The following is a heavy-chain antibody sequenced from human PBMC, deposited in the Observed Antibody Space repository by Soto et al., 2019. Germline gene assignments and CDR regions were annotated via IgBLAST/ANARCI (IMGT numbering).Heavy chain of an antibody. CDR2: ISGSGGST. CDR3: AKQGGRGYSGYRARIMDV. CDR1: GFTFSSYA. V-gene: IGHV3-23*01. Sequence: GGSLRLSCAASGFTFSSYAMSWVRQAPGKGLEWVSAISGSGGSTYYADSVKGRFTISRDNSKNTRYLQMNSLRAEDTAVYYCAKQGGRGYSGYRARIMDVWGKGTTVTVSS. D-gene: IGHD5-12*01. J-gene: IGHJ6*03.